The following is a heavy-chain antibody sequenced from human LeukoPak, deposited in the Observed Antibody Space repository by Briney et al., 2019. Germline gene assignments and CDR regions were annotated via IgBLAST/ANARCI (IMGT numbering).Heavy chain of an antibody. V-gene: IGHV3-23*01. CDR1: GFTFSSYA. D-gene: IGHD3-22*01. CDR2: ISGSGGST. J-gene: IGHJ4*02. Sequence: GGSLRLSCAASGFTFSSYAMSWVRQAPGKGLEWVSAISGSGGSTYYADSVKGRFTISRDNSKNTLYLQMNRLRAEDTAVYYCARAPYDSSGYFLYYFDYWGQGTLVTVSS. CDR3: ARAPYDSSGYFLYYFDY.